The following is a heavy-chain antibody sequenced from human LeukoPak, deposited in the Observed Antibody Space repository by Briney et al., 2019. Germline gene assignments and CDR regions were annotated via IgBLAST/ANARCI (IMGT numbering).Heavy chain of an antibody. CDR1: GFIFDDFG. CDR2: INWNSDSI. D-gene: IGHD2-2*01. J-gene: IGHJ4*02. V-gene: IGHV3-20*04. CDR3: VRDGGYCSNTDCYSFDY. Sequence: PGGSLRLSCTASGFIFDDFGMNWVRQVPGKGLEWVSGINWNSDSINYVESVRGRFTISRDNAKNSLYLQMNSLRAEDTAFYYCVRDGGYCSNTDCYSFDYWGQGIAVTVSS.